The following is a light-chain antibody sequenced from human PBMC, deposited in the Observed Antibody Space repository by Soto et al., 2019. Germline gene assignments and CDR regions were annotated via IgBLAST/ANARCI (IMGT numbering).Light chain of an antibody. V-gene: IGKV2-28*01. J-gene: IGKJ1*01. Sequence: DIVMTQSPLSLTVTPGEPASISFRSGLSLLKANGYTYFHWFLQKPGQSPQLLIYLGYNRAPGVPDRFSGTGSGTDFTLKISRVEAEDVGVYYCMQTLESRTFGQGTKVDIK. CDR3: MQTLESRT. CDR1: LSLLKANGYTY. CDR2: LGY.